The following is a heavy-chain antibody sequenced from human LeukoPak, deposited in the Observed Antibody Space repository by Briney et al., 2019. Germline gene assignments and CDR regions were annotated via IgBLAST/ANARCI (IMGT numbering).Heavy chain of an antibody. Sequence: ASVKVSCKASRYTFTGYYMHWVRQAPGQGLEWMGWINPNSGGTNYAQKFQGRVTMTRDTSISTAYMELSRLRSDDTAVYYCARVPRAATTYYFDYWGQGTLVTVSS. CDR3: ARVPRAATTYYFDY. V-gene: IGHV1-2*02. D-gene: IGHD5-12*01. J-gene: IGHJ4*02. CDR1: RYTFTGYY. CDR2: INPNSGGT.